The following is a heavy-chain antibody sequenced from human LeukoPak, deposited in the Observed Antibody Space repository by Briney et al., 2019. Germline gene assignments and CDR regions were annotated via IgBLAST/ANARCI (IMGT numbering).Heavy chain of an antibody. Sequence: GGSLRLSCAASGFTFSSHSMNWVRQAPGKGLEWVSSISSSSSYIYYADSVKGRFTISRDNAKNSLYMQMNSLRAEDTAAYNCAREDDILTGYGMDVWGQGTTVTVSS. CDR3: AREDDILTGYGMDV. CDR2: ISSSSSYI. D-gene: IGHD3-9*01. V-gene: IGHV3-21*01. CDR1: GFTFSSHS. J-gene: IGHJ6*02.